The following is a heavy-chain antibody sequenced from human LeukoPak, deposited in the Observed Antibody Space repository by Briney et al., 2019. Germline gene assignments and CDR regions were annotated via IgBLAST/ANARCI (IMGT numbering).Heavy chain of an antibody. CDR2: IIPIFGTA. J-gene: IGHJ4*02. V-gene: IGHV1-69*13. CDR3: ASLVNENSCCVDY. D-gene: IGHD2-2*01. Sequence: ASVKVSCKASGGTFSSYAISWVRQAPGQGLEWMGGIIPIFGTANYAQKFQGRVTITADESTSTAYMELSSLRSEDTAVYYCASLVNENSCCVDYWGQGTLVTVSS. CDR1: GGTFSSYA.